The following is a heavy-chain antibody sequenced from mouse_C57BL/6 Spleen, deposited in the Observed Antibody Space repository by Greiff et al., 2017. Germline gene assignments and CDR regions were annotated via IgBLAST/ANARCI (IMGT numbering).Heavy chain of an antibody. V-gene: IGHV1-81*01. CDR3: ARSIYYDYDEAMDY. CDR2: IYPRSGNT. Sequence: VQLQQSGAELARPGASVKLSCKASGYTFTSYGISWVKQRTGQGLEWIGEIYPRSGNTYYNEKFKGKATLTADKSSSTAYMELRSLTSEDSAVXFCARSIYYDYDEAMDYWGQGTSVTVSS. D-gene: IGHD2-4*01. J-gene: IGHJ4*01. CDR1: GYTFTSYG.